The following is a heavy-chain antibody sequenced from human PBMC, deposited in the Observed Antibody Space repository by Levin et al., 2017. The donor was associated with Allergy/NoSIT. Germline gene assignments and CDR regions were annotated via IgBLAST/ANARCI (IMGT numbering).Heavy chain of an antibody. V-gene: IGHV3-9*01. J-gene: IGHJ4*02. Sequence: SLKISCAASGFTFDDYAMHWVLQAPGKGLEWVSGISWNSGSIGYADSVKGRFTISRDNAKNSLYLQMNSLRAEDTALYYCAKGLYYYDSSGLFDYWGQGTLVTVSS. CDR3: AKGLYYYDSSGLFDY. CDR2: ISWNSGSI. D-gene: IGHD3-22*01. CDR1: GFTFDDYA.